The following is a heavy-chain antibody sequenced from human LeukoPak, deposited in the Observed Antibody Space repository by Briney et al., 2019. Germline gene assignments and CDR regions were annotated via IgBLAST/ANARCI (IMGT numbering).Heavy chain of an antibody. J-gene: IGHJ3*01. D-gene: IGHD2-21*02. V-gene: IGHV4-34*11. CDR1: GGSFSGYY. Sequence: SETLSLTCAVYGGSFSGYYWSWIRQPPGKGLEWIGYIYYSGTTYYNPSLKSRVTMSVDTSQNQFSLRLGSVSAADTAVYYCARDVRLAYCGGDCQGPFYFWGQGTMVTVSS. CDR3: ARDVRLAYCGGDCQGPFYF. CDR2: IYYSGTT.